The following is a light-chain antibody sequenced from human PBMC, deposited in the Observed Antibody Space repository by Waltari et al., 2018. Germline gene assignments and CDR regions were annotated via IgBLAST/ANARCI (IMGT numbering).Light chain of an antibody. V-gene: IGKV3-20*01. CDR1: QSLNRRY. Sequence: EIVLTQSPGTLSLSPGERATLSCRASQSLNRRYLAWYQQKPGQAPRPLIYGASSRATGIPDRFSGSGSGTDFTLTISRLEPEDFAVYYCQQYDGSPGTFGQGAKVEVK. CDR2: GAS. J-gene: IGKJ1*01. CDR3: QQYDGSPGT.